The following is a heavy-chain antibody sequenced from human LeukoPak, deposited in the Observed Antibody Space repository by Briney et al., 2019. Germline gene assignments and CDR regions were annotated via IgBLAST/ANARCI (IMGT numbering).Heavy chain of an antibody. CDR3: ARVAEAAAFDY. V-gene: IGHV3-48*03. CDR2: ISSSGSTI. CDR1: GFTFSSYE. Sequence: PGGSLRLPCAASGFTFSSYEMNWVRQAPGKGLEWVSYISSSGSTIYYADSVKGRFTISRDNAKNSLYLQMNSLRADDTAVYYCARVAEAAAFDYWGQGTMVTVSS. D-gene: IGHD6-13*01. J-gene: IGHJ4*02.